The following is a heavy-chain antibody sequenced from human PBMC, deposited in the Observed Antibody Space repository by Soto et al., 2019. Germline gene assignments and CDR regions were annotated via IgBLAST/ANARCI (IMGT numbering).Heavy chain of an antibody. CDR3: AREVVRVAGTRWFAP. D-gene: IGHD6-19*01. CDR2: ISAYNGNT. CDR1: GYTFTSYG. V-gene: IGHV1-18*01. J-gene: IGHJ5*02. Sequence: VASVKVSCKASGYTFTSYGISWVRQAPGQGLEWMGWISAYNGNTNYAQKLQGRVTMTTDTSTSTAYMELRSLRSDDTAVYYCAREVVRVAGTRWFAPWGQGTLVTVSS.